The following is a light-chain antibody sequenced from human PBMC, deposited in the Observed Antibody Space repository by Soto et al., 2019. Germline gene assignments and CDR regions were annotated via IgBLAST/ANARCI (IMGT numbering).Light chain of an antibody. CDR3: ASWDDSVNDYV. V-gene: IGLV1-44*01. CDR2: SND. CDR1: SSNIGSTT. Sequence: QSVLTQPPSASATPGQRVTISRSGSSSNIGSTTVGWYQQLPGTAPKLLIFSNDQRPSGVPDRFSGSKSGTSASLAISGLQSDDEADYFCASWDDSVNDYVFGTGTKSPS. J-gene: IGLJ1*01.